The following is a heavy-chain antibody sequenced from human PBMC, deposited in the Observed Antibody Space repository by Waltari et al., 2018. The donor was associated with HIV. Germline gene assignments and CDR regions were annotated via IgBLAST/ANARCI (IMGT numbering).Heavy chain of an antibody. V-gene: IGHV3-11*04. J-gene: IGHJ5*02. CDR1: GFSFSEYD. D-gene: IGHD4-4*01. Sequence: QMQLVESGGGLVKPGGSLRLSCAASGFSFSEYDMSWIRQAPGKEPEWVSYINSAGSAKYFADSVKGRFTISRDNVGTSLYLEMNTLRPEDTAVYYCAKMGGVFYRFDAWGQGTLVTVSS. CDR2: INSAGSAK. CDR3: AKMGGVFYRFDA.